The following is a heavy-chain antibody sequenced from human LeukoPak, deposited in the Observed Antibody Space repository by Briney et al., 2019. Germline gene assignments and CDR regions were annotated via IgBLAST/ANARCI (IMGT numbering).Heavy chain of an antibody. CDR3: AKEVEMLFDC. J-gene: IGHJ4*02. V-gene: IGHV3-30-3*01. Sequence: PGRSLRLSCAASGFTFSSYAMHWVRQAPGKGLEWVAVISYNGSERNHADSVKCRFTISRDNSKNTLYLQMNSLRAEDTAVYYCAKEVEMLFDCWGQGTLDTVSS. CDR1: GFTFSSYA. D-gene: IGHD5-24*01. CDR2: ISYNGSER.